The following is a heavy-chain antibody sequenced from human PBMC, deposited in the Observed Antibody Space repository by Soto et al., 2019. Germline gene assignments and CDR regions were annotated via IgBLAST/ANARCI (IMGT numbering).Heavy chain of an antibody. V-gene: IGHV4-38-2*02. CDR1: GYSISSGYY. CDR2: IYHSGST. J-gene: IGHJ4*02. D-gene: IGHD1-26*01. CDR3: ARDQVVGARYFDY. Sequence: SETLSLTCAVSGYSISSGYYWGWIRQPPGKGLEWIGSIYHSGSTYYNPSLKSRVTISVDTSKNQFSLKLSSVTAADTAVYYCARDQVVGARYFDYWRQGTLVTVSS.